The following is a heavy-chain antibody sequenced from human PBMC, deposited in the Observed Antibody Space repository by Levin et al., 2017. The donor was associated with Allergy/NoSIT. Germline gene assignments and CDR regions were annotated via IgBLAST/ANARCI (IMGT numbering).Heavy chain of an antibody. V-gene: IGHV3-13*04. CDR1: GFNISSYD. CDR3: VRGPTDKVGTLDD. CDR2: IGTADDT. Sequence: PGGSLRLSCAASGFNISSYDMHWVRQATGKGLEWVSVIGTADDTYYPDSVKGRFTISRENAKNSLYLQMNSLRAGDTAVYYCVRGPTDKVGTLDDWGKGTTVTVSS. J-gene: IGHJ6*04. D-gene: IGHD5-12*01.